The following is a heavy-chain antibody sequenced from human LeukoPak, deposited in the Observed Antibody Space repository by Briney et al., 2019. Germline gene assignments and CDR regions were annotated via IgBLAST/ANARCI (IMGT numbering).Heavy chain of an antibody. CDR2: FLPSGST. J-gene: IGHJ2*01. CDR1: GGSITSGTNY. V-gene: IGHV4-61*02. Sequence: SSETLSLTCTVSGGSITSGTNYWSWIRQPAGKGLEYIGLFLPSGSTNYNPSLRSRVTISVDTSKNQFSLRLSSVTAADTAVYYCARGLRDGYSNYWYFDLWGRGTLVTVSS. D-gene: IGHD5-24*01. CDR3: ARGLRDGYSNYWYFDL.